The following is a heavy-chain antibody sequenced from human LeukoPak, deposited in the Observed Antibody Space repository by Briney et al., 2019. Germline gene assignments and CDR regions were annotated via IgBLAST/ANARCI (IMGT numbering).Heavy chain of an antibody. J-gene: IGHJ6*03. CDR2: IYTSGST. V-gene: IGHV4-61*02. CDR1: GGSISSGDYY. CDR3: ARGQGYYYYYYMDV. Sequence: SETLSLTCTVSGGSISSGDYYWSWIRQPAGKGLEWIGRIYTSGSTNYNPSLKSRVTISVDTSKNQFSLKLSSVTAADTAVYYCARGQGYYYYYYMDVWGKGTTVTVSS.